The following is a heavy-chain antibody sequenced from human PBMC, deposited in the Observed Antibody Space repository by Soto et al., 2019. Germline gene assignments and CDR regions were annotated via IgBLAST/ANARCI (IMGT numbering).Heavy chain of an antibody. Sequence: QVQLQESGPGLVKPSRTLSLTCAVSGGSISSSNWCSWVRQPPGKVLEWIGEIYHSGSTNYNPSLKSRVTISVDKTKNQFSLKLSSVAAAATAVYYWASSGIAAAVNIEGYWGQGTLVTVSS. D-gene: IGHD6-13*01. J-gene: IGHJ4*02. CDR1: GGSISSSNW. V-gene: IGHV4-4*02. CDR2: IYHSGST. CDR3: ASSGIAAAVNIEGY.